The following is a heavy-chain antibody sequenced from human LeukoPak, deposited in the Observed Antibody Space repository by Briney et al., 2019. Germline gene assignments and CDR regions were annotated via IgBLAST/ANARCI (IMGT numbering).Heavy chain of an antibody. CDR1: GGSISSYY. CDR3: ARIYGSGSYVDY. CDR2: IYYSGGI. J-gene: IGHJ4*02. Sequence: PSETLSLTCTVSGGSISSYYWSWVRQPPGKGLEWIGYIYYSGGINYNPSLKSRVTISVDTSKNQFSLKLSSVTAADTAVYYCARIYGSGSYVDYWGQGTLVTVSS. V-gene: IGHV4-59*01. D-gene: IGHD3-10*01.